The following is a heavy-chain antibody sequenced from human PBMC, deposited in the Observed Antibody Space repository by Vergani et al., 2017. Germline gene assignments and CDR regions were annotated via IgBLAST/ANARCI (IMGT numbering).Heavy chain of an antibody. CDR3: ARVPIHSSGNDAFDI. Sequence: QVQLVQSGAEVKKPGASVKVSCKASGYTFTSYYMHWVRQAPGQGLEWMGIINPSGGSKSYAQKFQGRVTRTRDTSTSTVYRKLSSMRSEDTAVYYCARVPIHSSGNDAFDIWGQGTMVTVSS. CDR2: INPSGGSK. CDR1: GYTFTSYY. J-gene: IGHJ3*02. D-gene: IGHD3-22*01. V-gene: IGHV1-46*01.